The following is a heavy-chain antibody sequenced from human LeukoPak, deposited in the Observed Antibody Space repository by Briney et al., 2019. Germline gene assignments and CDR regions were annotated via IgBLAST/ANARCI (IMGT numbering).Heavy chain of an antibody. D-gene: IGHD3-10*01. CDR2: IIPILGIA. CDR3: AREGITMVRGFYYGMDV. V-gene: IGHV1-69*04. J-gene: IGHJ6*02. Sequence: SVKVSCKASGGTFSSYTISWVRQAPGQGLQWMGRIIPILGIANYAQKFQGRVTITADKSTSTAYMELSSLRSEDTAVYYCAREGITMVRGFYYGMDVWGQGTTVTVSS. CDR1: GGTFSSYT.